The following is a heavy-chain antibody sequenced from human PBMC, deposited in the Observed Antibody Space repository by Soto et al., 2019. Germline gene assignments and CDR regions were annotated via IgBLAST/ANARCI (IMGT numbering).Heavy chain of an antibody. CDR2: IDSRGRTL. J-gene: IGHJ4*02. D-gene: IGHD6-6*01. Sequence: GGSLRLSCVASGFTFSDYSMSWIRQAPGKGLEWLAFIDSRGRTLSYADSVRGRFTISRDNAENSVYLQMDSLRADDTAVYYCSRQAARNYIDSWGQGNSVTVSS. CDR1: GFTFSDYS. V-gene: IGHV3-11*01. CDR3: SRQAARNYIDS.